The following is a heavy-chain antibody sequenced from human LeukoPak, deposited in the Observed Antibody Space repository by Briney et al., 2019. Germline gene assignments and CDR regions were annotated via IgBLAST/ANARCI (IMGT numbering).Heavy chain of an antibody. D-gene: IGHD3-10*01. Sequence: GGSLRLSCAVSGFSFDNYDMHWVRQISGEGLEWVAAIGTGGDTYYRDSVKGRFTISRGNAKNSLYLQMNSLRVGDTAVYYCVRDYGPGGFGPWGQGALVTASS. CDR3: VRDYGPGGFGP. CDR2: IGTGGDT. V-gene: IGHV3-13*01. J-gene: IGHJ5*02. CDR1: GFSFDNYD.